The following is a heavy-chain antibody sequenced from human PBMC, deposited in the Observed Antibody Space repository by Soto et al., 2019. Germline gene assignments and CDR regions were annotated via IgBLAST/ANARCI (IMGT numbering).Heavy chain of an antibody. V-gene: IGHV3-74*01. Sequence: EVQLVESGGGLVQPGGSLRLSCAASGFTFSSYWMHWVRQAPGKGLVWVSRINSDGSSTSYADSVKGRFTISRDNAKNTLYLQMHSLSAEDTAVYYCAYISGGAGNYYYYYLDVCGKVNTVTVSS. CDR2: INSDGSST. J-gene: IGHJ6*03. CDR3: AYISGGAGNYYYYYLDV. D-gene: IGHD1-26*01. CDR1: GFTFSSYW.